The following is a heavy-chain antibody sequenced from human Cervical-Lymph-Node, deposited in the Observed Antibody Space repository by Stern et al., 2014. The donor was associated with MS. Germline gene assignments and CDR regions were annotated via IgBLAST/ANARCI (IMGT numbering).Heavy chain of an antibody. CDR3: AREDHLYPLDI. CDR1: GFTFSDYY. Sequence: VQLVESGGGLVKPGGSLRLSCAASGFTFSDYYMSWIRQAPGKGLEGVSYISSSGSTIYYADSAQGRLTISRDNAKNSLYLQMNSLRAEDTAVYYCAREDHLYPLDIWGQGTMVTVSS. D-gene: IGHD1-14*01. J-gene: IGHJ3*02. V-gene: IGHV3-11*01. CDR2: ISSSGSTI.